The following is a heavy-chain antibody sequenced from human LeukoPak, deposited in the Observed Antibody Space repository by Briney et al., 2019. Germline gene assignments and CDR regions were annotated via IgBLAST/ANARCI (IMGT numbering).Heavy chain of an antibody. Sequence: GGSLRLSCAASRFTFSDYYMTWIRQAPGKGLEWVSYISRSGSTTYYADSVKGRFTISRDNAKNSLYLQMNNLRAEDTAIYYCAKDRTVGASYWYFDLWGRGTLITVSS. J-gene: IGHJ2*01. V-gene: IGHV3-11*01. CDR1: RFTFSDYY. CDR3: AKDRTVGASYWYFDL. CDR2: ISRSGSTT. D-gene: IGHD1-26*01.